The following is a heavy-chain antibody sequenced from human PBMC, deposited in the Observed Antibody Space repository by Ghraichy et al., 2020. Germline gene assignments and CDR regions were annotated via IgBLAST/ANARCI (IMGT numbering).Heavy chain of an antibody. D-gene: IGHD3-16*01. V-gene: IGHV3-53*04. Sequence: GESLNISCAASGFTVSSNYMSWVRQAPGKGLEWVSVIYSGGSTYYADSVKGRFTISRHNSKNTLYLQMNSLRAEDTAVYYCARDRLGAFDIWGQGTMVTVSS. CDR1: GFTVSSNY. J-gene: IGHJ3*02. CDR3: ARDRLGAFDI. CDR2: IYSGGST.